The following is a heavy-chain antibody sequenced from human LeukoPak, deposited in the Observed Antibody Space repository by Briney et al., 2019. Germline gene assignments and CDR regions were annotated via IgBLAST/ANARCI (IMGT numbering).Heavy chain of an antibody. Sequence: GGSLRLSCAATGFTFSSYGMHWVRQAPGKGLEWVAVISYDGSNKYYADSVKGRFTISRDNSKNTLYLQMNSLRAEDTAVYYCAKSRGCYDSSGTYYFDYWGQGTLVTVSS. D-gene: IGHD3-22*01. CDR3: AKSRGCYDSSGTYYFDY. V-gene: IGHV3-30*18. CDR1: GFTFSSYG. CDR2: ISYDGSNK. J-gene: IGHJ4*02.